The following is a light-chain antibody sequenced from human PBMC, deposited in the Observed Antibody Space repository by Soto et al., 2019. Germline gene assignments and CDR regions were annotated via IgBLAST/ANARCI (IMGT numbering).Light chain of an antibody. CDR3: QQRSNWPPLT. J-gene: IGKJ4*01. CDR1: QSIDRW. V-gene: IGKV3-11*01. CDR2: DAS. Sequence: TQSPATLSASVGDRVAITCRASQSIDRWLTWYQQKPGQAPRLLIYDASTRATGIPARFSGSGSGTDFTLTISSLEPEDFAVYYCQQRSNWPPLTFGGGTKVDIK.